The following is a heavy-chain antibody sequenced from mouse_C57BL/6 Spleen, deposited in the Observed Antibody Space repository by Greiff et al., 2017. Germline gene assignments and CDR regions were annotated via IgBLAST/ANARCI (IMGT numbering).Heavy chain of an antibody. D-gene: IGHD1-1*02. CDR3: ARSGDGGDYFDY. V-gene: IGHV1-50*01. J-gene: IGHJ2*01. CDR1: GYTFTSYW. CDR2: IDPSDSYT. Sequence: QVQLQQSGAELVKPGASVKLSCKASGYTFTSYWMQWVKQRPGQGLEWIGEIDPSDSYTNYNQKFKGKATLTVDTSSSTAYMQLSSLTSEDSAVYYCARSGDGGDYFDYWGQGTTLTVSS.